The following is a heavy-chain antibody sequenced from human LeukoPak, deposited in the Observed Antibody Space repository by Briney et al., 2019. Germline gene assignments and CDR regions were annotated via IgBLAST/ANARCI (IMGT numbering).Heavy chain of an antibody. CDR3: ARNGYRFGELSD. Sequence: PGGSLRLSCAASGFTLSIYSVNWLRHAPGKALEWVSYISSSSSTIYYADSVKGRFTISRDNAKNSLYLQMNSLRAEDTAVYYCARNGYRFGELSDWGQGTLVPVSS. CDR1: GFTLSIYS. J-gene: IGHJ4*02. CDR2: ISSSSSTI. D-gene: IGHD3-10*01. V-gene: IGHV3-48*01.